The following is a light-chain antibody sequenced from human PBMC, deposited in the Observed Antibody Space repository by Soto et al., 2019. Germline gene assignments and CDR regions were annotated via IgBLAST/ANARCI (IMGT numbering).Light chain of an antibody. V-gene: IGLV2-14*01. CDR1: DDNVGRFYF. CDR3: SSYETTDRRV. CDR2: EVT. J-gene: IGLJ1*01. Sequence: SALTQPASVSGSPGQSITISCTGTDDNVGRFYFVSWYQQHPGKAPKLLIYEVTKRPSGVSDRFSGSKSGNTASLTISGLQAEDEADYYCSSYETTDRRVFGTGTQLTVL.